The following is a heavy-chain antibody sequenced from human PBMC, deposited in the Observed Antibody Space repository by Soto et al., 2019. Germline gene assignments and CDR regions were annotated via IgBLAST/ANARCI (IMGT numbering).Heavy chain of an antibody. CDR1: GFTFSSYS. V-gene: IGHV3-21*01. J-gene: IGHJ3*02. D-gene: IGHD5-12*01. CDR2: ISSSSSYI. CDR3: ASIVATMLSDAFDI. Sequence: EVQLVESGGGLVKPGGSLRLSCAASGFTFSSYSMNWVRQAPGKGLEWVSSISSSSSYIYYADSVKGRFTISRDNAKNSLYLQMNSLRAEDTAVYYCASIVATMLSDAFDIWGQGTMVTVSS.